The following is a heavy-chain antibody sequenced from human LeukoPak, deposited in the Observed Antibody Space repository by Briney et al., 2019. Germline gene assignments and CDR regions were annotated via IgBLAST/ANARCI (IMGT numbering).Heavy chain of an antibody. D-gene: IGHD6-6*01. CDR2: TYYRSKWYN. CDR3: AREEIAARDAFDI. CDR1: GDSVSSNSAA. Sequence: SQTLSLTCAISGDSVSSNSAAWNWLRQSPSRGLEWLGRTYYRSKWYNDYAVSVKSRITINPDTSKSQFSLQLNSVTPEDTAVYYCAREEIAARDAFDIWGQGTMVTVSS. J-gene: IGHJ3*02. V-gene: IGHV6-1*01.